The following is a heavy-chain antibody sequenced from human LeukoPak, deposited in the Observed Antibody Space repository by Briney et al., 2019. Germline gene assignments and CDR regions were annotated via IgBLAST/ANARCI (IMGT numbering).Heavy chain of an antibody. D-gene: IGHD3-22*01. CDR1: GGSISSYY. J-gene: IGHJ4*02. CDR3: ARAPYYYDSSGYCDY. Sequence: SETLSLTCTVSGGSISSYYWSWIRQPPGKGLEWIGEINHSGSANYNPSLKSRVTISVDTSKNQFSLKLSSVTAADTAVYYCARAPYYYDSSGYCDYWGQGTLVTVSS. CDR2: INHSGSA. V-gene: IGHV4-34*01.